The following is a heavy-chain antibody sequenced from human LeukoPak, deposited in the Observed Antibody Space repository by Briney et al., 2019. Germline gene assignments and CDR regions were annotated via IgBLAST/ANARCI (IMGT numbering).Heavy chain of an antibody. V-gene: IGHV3-30-3*01. CDR1: GFTFSSYA. CDR3: ARDRSPDSTEYFQH. J-gene: IGHJ1*01. CDR2: ISYDGSNK. Sequence: GGSLRLSCAASGFTFSSYAMHWVRQAPGKGLDWVSVISYDGSNKYYADSVKGRFTISRDNSKNTLYLQMNSLRAEDTAVYYCARDRSPDSTEYFQHWGQGTLVTVSS.